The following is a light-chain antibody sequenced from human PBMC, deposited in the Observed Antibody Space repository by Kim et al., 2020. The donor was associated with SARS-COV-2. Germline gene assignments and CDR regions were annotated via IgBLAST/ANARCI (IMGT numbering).Light chain of an antibody. J-gene: IGKJ4*01. CDR3: QQIDSFPLT. V-gene: IGKV1-9*01. CDR1: QGISSN. Sequence: SASVGDGVTITCRASQGISSNLAWYQQKPGKAPRLLIYAASTLESGVPSRFSGRGSGTEFTLAINSLQPEDFATYYCQQIDSFPLTFGGGTKV. CDR2: AAS.